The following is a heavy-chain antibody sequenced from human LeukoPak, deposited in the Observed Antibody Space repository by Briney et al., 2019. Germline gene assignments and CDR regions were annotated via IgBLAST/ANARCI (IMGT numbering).Heavy chain of an antibody. J-gene: IGHJ6*03. D-gene: IGHD1-14*01. CDR3: AREYNYYYYMDV. Sequence: GSLRLSCAASGFTFTSYWMSWVRQAPGKGLEWVANIKQDGSEKYYVDSVKGRFTISRDNAKNSLYLQMNSLRAEDTAVYYCAREYNYYYYMDVWGKGTTVTVSS. V-gene: IGHV3-7*01. CDR2: IKQDGSEK. CDR1: GFTFTSYW.